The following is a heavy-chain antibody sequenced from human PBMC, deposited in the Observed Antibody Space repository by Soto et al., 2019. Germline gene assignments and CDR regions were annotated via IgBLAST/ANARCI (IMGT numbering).Heavy chain of an antibody. Sequence: GASVKVSCKASGGTFSSYAISWVRQAPGEGLEWVGYINPNSGVTKYAPRFQGRVTMTRDTYIRTAYMDLNNLRSDDTAVYFCARGGATILATLPLGKGTLVT. V-gene: IGHV1-2*02. CDR3: ARGGATILATLP. D-gene: IGHD5-12*01. J-gene: IGHJ5*02. CDR2: INPNSGVT. CDR1: GGTFSSYA.